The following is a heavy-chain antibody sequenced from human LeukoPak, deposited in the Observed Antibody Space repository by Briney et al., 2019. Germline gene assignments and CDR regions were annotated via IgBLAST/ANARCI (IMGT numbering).Heavy chain of an antibody. CDR2: INHSGST. Sequence: SETLSLTCTVSGGSISSYYWSWIRQPPGKGLEWIGEINHSGSTNYNPSLKSRVTISVDTSKNQFSLKLSSVTAADTAVYYCARGPALQLTWIQLWAPFDYWGQGTLVTVSS. D-gene: IGHD5-18*01. CDR1: GGSISSYY. CDR3: ARGPALQLTWIQLWAPFDY. J-gene: IGHJ4*02. V-gene: IGHV4-34*01.